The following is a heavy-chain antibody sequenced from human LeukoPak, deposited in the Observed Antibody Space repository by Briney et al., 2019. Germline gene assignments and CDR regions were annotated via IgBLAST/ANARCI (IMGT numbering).Heavy chain of an antibody. J-gene: IGHJ4*02. D-gene: IGHD4-17*01. CDR1: GSTFSSYE. CDR3: ARDGHDYGDYGFDY. V-gene: IGHV3-48*03. CDR2: ISSSGSTI. Sequence: GGSLRLSCAASGSTFSSYEMNWVRQAPGKGLEWVSYISSSGSTIYYADSVKGRFTISRDNAKNSLYLRMNSLRAEDTAVYYCARDGHDYGDYGFDYWGQGTLVTVSS.